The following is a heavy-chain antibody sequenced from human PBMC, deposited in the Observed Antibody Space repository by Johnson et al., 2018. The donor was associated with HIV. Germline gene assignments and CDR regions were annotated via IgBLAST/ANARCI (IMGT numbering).Heavy chain of an antibody. CDR3: ARDDYYDTSNHLDI. CDR2: ITYDGRNK. Sequence: QVQLVESGGGVVRPGGSLRLSCAASGFTFRSYAMHWVRQAPGTGLEWVAVITYDGRNKYYTESVQGRFIISRDNSKNMTNQQMNSLRAEDTAMYYCARDDYYDTSNHLDIWGQGTMVTVSS. D-gene: IGHD3-22*01. V-gene: IGHV3-30*19. CDR1: GFTFRSYA. J-gene: IGHJ3*02.